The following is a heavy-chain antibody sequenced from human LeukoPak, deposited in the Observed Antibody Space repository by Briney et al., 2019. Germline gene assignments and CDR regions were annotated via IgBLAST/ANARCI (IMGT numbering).Heavy chain of an antibody. CDR1: GFTFSSYA. CDR2: ISGSGGST. Sequence: GGSLRLSCAASGFTFSSYAMSWVRQAPGKGLEWVSPISGSGGSTYYADSVKGRFTISRDNSKNTLYLQMNSLRAEDTAVYYCAKIIEGHRYYGGGAFDYWGQGTLVTASS. J-gene: IGHJ4*02. CDR3: AKIIEGHRYYGGGAFDY. D-gene: IGHD4-23*01. V-gene: IGHV3-23*01.